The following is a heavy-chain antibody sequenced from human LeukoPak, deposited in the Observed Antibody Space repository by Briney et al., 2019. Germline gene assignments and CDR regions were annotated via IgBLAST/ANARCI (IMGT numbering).Heavy chain of an antibody. CDR3: ARAAYNTSPDY. Sequence: GGSLRLSCTASGFIFTTYAMTWVRQAPGKGLEWISYIDPSSGTIYYADSVRGRFIISRDNAKNSLYLQLYGLRVEDTAVYYCARAAYNTSPDYWGQGTLVTVSS. J-gene: IGHJ4*02. CDR1: GFIFTTYA. D-gene: IGHD1-1*01. CDR2: IDPSSGTI. V-gene: IGHV3-48*04.